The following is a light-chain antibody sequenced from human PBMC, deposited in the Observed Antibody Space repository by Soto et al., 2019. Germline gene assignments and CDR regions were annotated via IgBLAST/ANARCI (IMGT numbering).Light chain of an antibody. CDR2: EVS. J-gene: IGLJ3*02. V-gene: IGLV2-14*01. CDR1: SSDVGGYNY. CDR3: FSYTTSSTLV. Sequence: QSALPQPASVSGSPGQSITISCTGTSSDVGGYNYVSWYQQHPAKAPKLMIYEVSNRPSGVSHRFSGSKSGNTASLTISGLQAEDEADYYCFSYTTSSTLVFGGGTKVTVL.